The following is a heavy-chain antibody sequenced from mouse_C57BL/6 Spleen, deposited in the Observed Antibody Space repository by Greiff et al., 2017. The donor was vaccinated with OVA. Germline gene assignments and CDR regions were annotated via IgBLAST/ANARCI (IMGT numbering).Heavy chain of an antibody. J-gene: IGHJ1*03. CDR3: ARFDYDEGYRYFDV. V-gene: IGHV1-55*01. D-gene: IGHD2-4*01. CDR2: IYPGSGST. Sequence: QVQLQQPGAELVKPGASVKMSCKASGYTFTSYWITWVKQRPGQGLEWIGDIYPGSGSTNYNEKFKSKATLTVDTSSSTAYMQLSSLTSEDSAVYYCARFDYDEGYRYFDVWGTGTTVTVSS. CDR1: GYTFTSYW.